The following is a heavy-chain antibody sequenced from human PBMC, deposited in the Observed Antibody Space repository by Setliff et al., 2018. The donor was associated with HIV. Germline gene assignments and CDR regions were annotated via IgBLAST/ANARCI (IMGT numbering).Heavy chain of an antibody. D-gene: IGHD3-22*01. CDR3: ARNTYYYDSSGSGGYYFDY. J-gene: IGHJ4*02. CDR2: INTHSGYT. CDR1: GYTFNNYG. V-gene: IGHV1-18*01. Sequence: ASVKVSCKASGYTFNNYGISWVRQAPGQGLEWVGWINTHSGYTNYAQKLQGRVTMTTDTSTSTAYMELRSLRSDDTAVYYCARNTYYYDSSGSGGYYFDYWGQGTLVTVSS.